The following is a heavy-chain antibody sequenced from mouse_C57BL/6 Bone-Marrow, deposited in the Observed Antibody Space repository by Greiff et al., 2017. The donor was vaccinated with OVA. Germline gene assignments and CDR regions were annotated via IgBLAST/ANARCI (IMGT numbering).Heavy chain of an antibody. CDR1: GFNIKDDY. J-gene: IGHJ1*03. Sequence: VQLQQSGAELVRPGASVKLSCTASGFNIKDDYMHWVKQRPEQGLAWIGWIDPENGDTEYASKFQGKATITADTSSNTAYLQLSSLTSEDTAVYYCTTGADYYGSSPWYFDVWGTGTTVTVSS. D-gene: IGHD1-1*01. CDR2: IDPENGDT. CDR3: TTGADYYGSSPWYFDV. V-gene: IGHV14-4*01.